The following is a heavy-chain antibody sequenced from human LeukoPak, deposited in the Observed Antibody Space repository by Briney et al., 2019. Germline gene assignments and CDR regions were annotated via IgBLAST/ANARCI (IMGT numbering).Heavy chain of an antibody. D-gene: IGHD2-8*02. CDR1: GFAISTYA. J-gene: IGHJ4*01. CDR3: ARQLGYCAAGTCYFDS. Sequence: PGGPLRLSCAASGFAISTYAMAWVRQAPGKGLEWISSLSSGRSPSYSDSLEGRLTMSSDNARNTLYLQMDNLRGEDTAMYYCARQLGYCAAGTCYFDSWGHGTQVTVSS. CDR2: LSSGRSP. V-gene: IGHV3-69-1*01.